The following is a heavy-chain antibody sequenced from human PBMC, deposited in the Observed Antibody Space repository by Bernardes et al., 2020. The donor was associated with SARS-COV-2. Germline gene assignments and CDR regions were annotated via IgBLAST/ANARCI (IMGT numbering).Heavy chain of an antibody. Sequence: GGSLRLSCAASGFTISSYWMSWVRQAPGKGLAWVANIKQDGSETYYVDSVKGRFTISRDNAKNSLYLQMNSLRAEDPAVYYCARVLPITSFGVTEPCGFDYWGQGAMVTGTS. CDR2: IKQDGSET. CDR3: ARVLPITSFGVTEPCGFDY. J-gene: IGHJ4*02. CDR1: GFTISSYW. D-gene: IGHD3-3*01. V-gene: IGHV3-7*03.